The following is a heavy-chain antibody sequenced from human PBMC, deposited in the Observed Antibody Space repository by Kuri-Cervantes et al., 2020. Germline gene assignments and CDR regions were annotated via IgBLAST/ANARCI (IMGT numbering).Heavy chain of an antibody. J-gene: IGHJ4*02. CDR2: IYPGDSDT. CDR1: GYRFTNYW. V-gene: IGHV5-51*01. CDR3: ASSLFATQFDH. D-gene: IGHD2-15*01. Sequence: GESLKISCKGSGYRFTNYWIGWVRQMPGKGLEWMGIIYPGDSDTRYSPSFQGRVTISADKSISTVYLQWSSLKASDTAMYYCASSLFATQFDHWGQGTLVTVSS.